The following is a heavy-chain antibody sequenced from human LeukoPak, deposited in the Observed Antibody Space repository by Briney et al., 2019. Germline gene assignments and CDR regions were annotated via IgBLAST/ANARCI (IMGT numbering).Heavy chain of an antibody. CDR1: GFTFSRHS. V-gene: IGHV3-21*01. Sequence: GGSLRLSCAASGFTFSRHSINWVRQAPGKGLEWVSSISSSSTYIYYADSVKGRFTISRDNAKNSLYLQMNSLRAEDTAVYYCARERLTMDVWGKGTTVTISS. CDR3: ARERLTMDV. CDR2: ISSSSTYI. D-gene: IGHD3-9*01. J-gene: IGHJ6*03.